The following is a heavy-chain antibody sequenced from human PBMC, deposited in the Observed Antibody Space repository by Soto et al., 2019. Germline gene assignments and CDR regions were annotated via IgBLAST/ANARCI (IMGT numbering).Heavy chain of an antibody. V-gene: IGHV3-30-3*01. CDR1: GFTFSSYA. CDR3: ARDVSWEQWLVQYAFDI. D-gene: IGHD6-19*01. J-gene: IGHJ3*02. CDR2: ISYDVSNK. Sequence: GGSLRLSCAASGFTFSSYAMHWVRQAPGKGLEWVAVISYDVSNKYYADSVKGRFTISRDNSKNTLYLQMNSLRAEDTAVYYCARDVSWEQWLVQYAFDIWGQGTMVTVS.